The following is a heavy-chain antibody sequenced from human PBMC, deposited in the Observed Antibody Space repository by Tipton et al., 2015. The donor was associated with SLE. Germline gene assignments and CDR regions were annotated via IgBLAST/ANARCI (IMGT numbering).Heavy chain of an antibody. CDR3: ASELSSTSWSPFDY. J-gene: IGHJ4*02. V-gene: IGHV3-30-3*01. CDR1: GFTFSSYA. Sequence: RSLRLSCAASGFTFSSYAMHWVRQAPGKGLEWVAVISYDGSNKYYADSVKGRFTISRDNSKNMLYLQMNSLRAEDTAVYYCASELSSTSWSPFDYWGQGTLVTVSS. D-gene: IGHD2-2*01. CDR2: ISYDGSNK.